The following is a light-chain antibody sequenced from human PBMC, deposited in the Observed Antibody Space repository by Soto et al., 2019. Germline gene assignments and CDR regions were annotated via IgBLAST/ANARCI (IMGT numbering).Light chain of an antibody. CDR3: QQGSSTLT. J-gene: IGKJ4*01. CDR2: AAS. CDR1: QDISTR. Sequence: DNQMTQSPSTLSASVGDRVTIPCRASQDISTRLAWYQQKPGTAPKLLIYAASTLLSGVPSRFSGSGSGTDFTLTISSLQPEDFATYYCQQGSSTLTFGGGTKVDI. V-gene: IGKV1-12*01.